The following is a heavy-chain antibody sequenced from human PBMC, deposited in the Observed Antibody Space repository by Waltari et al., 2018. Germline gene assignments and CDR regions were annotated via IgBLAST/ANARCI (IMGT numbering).Heavy chain of an antibody. Sequence: QLQLQESGPGLVKPSETLSLTCPVSGGSLSSSSYYWGWIRQPPGKGLEWIGSIYYSGSTYYNPSLKSRVTISVDTSKNQFSLKLSSVTAADTAVYYCARHIAAAGGGYYYYGMDVWGQGTTVTVSS. J-gene: IGHJ6*02. D-gene: IGHD6-13*01. V-gene: IGHV4-39*01. CDR2: IYYSGST. CDR1: GGSLSSSSYY. CDR3: ARHIAAAGGGYYYYGMDV.